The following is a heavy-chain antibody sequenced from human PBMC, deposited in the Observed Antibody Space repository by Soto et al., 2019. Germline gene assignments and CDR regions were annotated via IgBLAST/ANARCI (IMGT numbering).Heavy chain of an antibody. CDR1: GFTFSHVW. J-gene: IGHJ4*02. CDR2: IKSKIDGETT. CDR3: TTLAIKYGSGWYDFSE. V-gene: IGHV3-15*07. Sequence: EAQLVESGGGSVKPGGSLRLSCAASGFTFSHVWMHWVRQAPGKGLEWVGRIKSKIDGETTDYAAPVKGRFSISRDDSKTPLSLLMNSLKSEATGVYYCTTLAIKYGSGWYDFSEWGQGTLVTVSS. D-gene: IGHD6-19*01.